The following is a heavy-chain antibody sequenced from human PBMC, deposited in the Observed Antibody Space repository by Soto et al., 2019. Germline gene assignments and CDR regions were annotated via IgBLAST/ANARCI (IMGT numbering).Heavy chain of an antibody. CDR1: GLSFSGSW. Sequence: EVQLVESGGGLVQPGGSLRLSCAASGLSFSGSWMSWVRQAPGKGLEWVANVKQDGSEKNYVDSVKGRFTISRDNAKNSLYLQMNSLRAEDTAVYHCARGLGWFHPWGQGTLVSVSS. V-gene: IGHV3-7*04. CDR2: VKQDGSEK. D-gene: IGHD3-3*01. CDR3: ARGLGWFHP. J-gene: IGHJ5*02.